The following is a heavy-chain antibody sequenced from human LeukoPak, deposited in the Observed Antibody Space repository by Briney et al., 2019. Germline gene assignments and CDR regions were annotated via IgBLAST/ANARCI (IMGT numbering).Heavy chain of an antibody. CDR1: GFTFSDYT. V-gene: IGHV3-48*01. J-gene: IGHJ5*02. Sequence: PGGSLRLSCAASGFTFSDYTMNWVRQAPGKGLEWISYISISSDTIYYAGSVEGRFTISRDNAKNSLYLEMNGLRVEDTAVYYCARGPPLFDPWGQGTLVTVSS. CDR2: ISISSDTI. CDR3: ARGPPLFDP.